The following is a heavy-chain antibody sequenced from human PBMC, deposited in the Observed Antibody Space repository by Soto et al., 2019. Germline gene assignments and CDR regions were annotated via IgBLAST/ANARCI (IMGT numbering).Heavy chain of an antibody. J-gene: IGHJ2*01. Sequence: EVQLVQSGGGLAKPGGSLRLSCAASGFTLSSYSMNWVRQAPGKGLEWVSSLSSSGDFINYSDSLKGRFIISRDNAKTSLYLEMSSLRADDTAVYYGARSGHGDNYIWYFERWGRGTPGTVSS. V-gene: IGHV3-21*01. CDR3: ARSGHGDNYIWYFER. D-gene: IGHD4-17*01. CDR2: LSSSGDFI. CDR1: GFTLSSYS.